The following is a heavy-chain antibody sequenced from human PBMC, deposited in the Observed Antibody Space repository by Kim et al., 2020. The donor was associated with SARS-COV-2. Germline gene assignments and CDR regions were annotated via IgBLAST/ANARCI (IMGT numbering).Heavy chain of an antibody. Sequence: GGSLRLSCAASGFTFSSYSMNWVRQAPGKGLEWVSSISSSSSYIYYADSVKGRFTISRDNAKNSLYLQMNSLRAEDTAVYYCARDVPMVRGVIPFFDYWGQGTLVTVSS. CDR1: GFTFSSYS. CDR2: ISSSSSYI. D-gene: IGHD3-10*01. J-gene: IGHJ4*02. V-gene: IGHV3-21*01. CDR3: ARDVPMVRGVIPFFDY.